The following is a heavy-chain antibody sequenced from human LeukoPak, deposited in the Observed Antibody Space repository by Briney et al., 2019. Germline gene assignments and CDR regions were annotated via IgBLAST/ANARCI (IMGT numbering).Heavy chain of an antibody. CDR1: GYRFNIYW. Sequence: GESLKISCKASGYRFNIYWIAWVRQMPGKGLEYMGIIYPSDSDIRYSPSFQGQVTISADKSISTAYLQWNSLKTSDTAIYYCARRGGPNWFDSWGQGTLVTVSS. V-gene: IGHV5-51*01. CDR3: ARRGGPNWFDS. CDR2: IYPSDSDI. D-gene: IGHD4-23*01. J-gene: IGHJ5*01.